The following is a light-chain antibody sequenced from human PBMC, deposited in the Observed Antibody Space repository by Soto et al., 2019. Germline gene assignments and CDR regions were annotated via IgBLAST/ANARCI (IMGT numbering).Light chain of an antibody. Sequence: DIVMTKPPDSLDLYISERATINCKSSQSVLYSSNNKNYLAWYQQKPGQPPKLLIYWASTRESGVPDRFSGSGSGTDFTLTISSLQAEDVAVYYCQQYYSTPLTFGGGTKVDIK. CDR1: QSVLYSSNNKNY. CDR3: QQYYSTPLT. V-gene: IGKV4-1*01. J-gene: IGKJ4*01. CDR2: WAS.